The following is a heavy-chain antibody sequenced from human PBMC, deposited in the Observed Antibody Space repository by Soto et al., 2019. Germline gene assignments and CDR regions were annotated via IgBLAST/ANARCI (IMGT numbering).Heavy chain of an antibody. D-gene: IGHD5-12*01. J-gene: IGHJ4*02. V-gene: IGHV4-39*01. CDR1: GGSISNSNYY. Sequence: SETLSLTCTVSGGSISNSNYYWGWIRQPPGKGLEWIGYIYYTGSTYYNPSLKSRVTISVDASKTQFYLNLSSVTAADTAVYYCAGHRMATIYWGQGALVTVSS. CDR3: AGHRMATIY. CDR2: IYYTGST.